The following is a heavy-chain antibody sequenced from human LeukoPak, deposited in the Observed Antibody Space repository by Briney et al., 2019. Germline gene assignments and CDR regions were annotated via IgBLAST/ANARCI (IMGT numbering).Heavy chain of an antibody. J-gene: IGHJ6*02. D-gene: IGHD6-19*01. V-gene: IGHV4-59*12. CDR2: ISHSGTT. CDR1: GGSISSYS. CDR3: ARDKLEYSSGWDYYYYGMDV. Sequence: SETLSLTCIVSGGSISSYSWNWIRQSPGKGLEWIGYISHSGTTSYNSYLRSRVTISVDTSKNHLSLKLTSVTAADTAVYYCARDKLEYSSGWDYYYYGMDVWGQGTTVTVSS.